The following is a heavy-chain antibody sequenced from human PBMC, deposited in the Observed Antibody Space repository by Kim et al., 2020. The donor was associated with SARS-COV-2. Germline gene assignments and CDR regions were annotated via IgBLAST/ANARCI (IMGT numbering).Heavy chain of an antibody. J-gene: IGHJ4*02. CDR2: T. D-gene: IGHD3-10*01. Sequence: TRATPSFQGKVPISADKSISTAYLQWSSLTASDTAMYYCARLGFGEPVDYWGQGTLVTVSS. V-gene: IGHV5-51*01. CDR3: ARLGFGEPVDY.